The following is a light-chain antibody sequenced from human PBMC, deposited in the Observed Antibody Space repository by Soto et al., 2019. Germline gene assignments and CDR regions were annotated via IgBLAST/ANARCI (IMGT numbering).Light chain of an antibody. J-gene: IGLJ7*01. CDR1: SGHSNYA. V-gene: IGLV4-69*01. CDR2: VNSGGSH. Sequence: QSVLTQSPSASASLGASVKLTCTLSSGHSNYAIAWHQRQPEKGPRFLMKVNSGGSHIKGDGIPDRFSGSSSGAERYLFSSSLQSEDEADYYCQTWGTGSAIVVFGGGTQLTVL. CDR3: QTWGTGSAIVV.